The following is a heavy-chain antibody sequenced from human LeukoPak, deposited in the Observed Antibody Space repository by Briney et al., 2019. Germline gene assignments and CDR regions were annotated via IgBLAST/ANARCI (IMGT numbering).Heavy chain of an antibody. D-gene: IGHD2-15*01. J-gene: IGHJ5*02. CDR3: AHRVLYCSGGSCYSMGFDP. CDR2: INWDDDK. V-gene: IGHV2-5*02. CDR1: GFSLSTGGVG. Sequence: SGPTLVNPTQTLTLTCTFSGFSLSTGGVGVGWIRQPPGKALEWLPLINWDDDKRYSPSLKSRLTIAKDTSKNQVVLTMTNMDPVDTATYYCAHRVLYCSGGSCYSMGFDPWGQGTLVTVSS.